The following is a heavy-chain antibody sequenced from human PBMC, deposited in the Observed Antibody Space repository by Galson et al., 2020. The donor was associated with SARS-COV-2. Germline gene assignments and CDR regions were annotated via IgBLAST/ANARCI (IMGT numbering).Heavy chain of an antibody. CDR1: GFSLSTSGMC. D-gene: IGHD6-13*01. CDR2: IDWDDDK. Sequence: SGPTLVKPTQTLTLTCTFSGFSLSTSGMCVSWIRQPPGKALEWLALIDWDDDKYYSTSLKTRLTISKDTSKNQVVLTMTTMDTADTATYYGARISGYSSSWPSVDYWGQGTLVTVAS. V-gene: IGHV2-70*01. J-gene: IGHJ4*02. CDR3: ARISGYSSSWPSVDY.